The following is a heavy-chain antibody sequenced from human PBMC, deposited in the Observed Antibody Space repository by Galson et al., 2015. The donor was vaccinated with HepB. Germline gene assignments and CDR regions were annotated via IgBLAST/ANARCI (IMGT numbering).Heavy chain of an antibody. CDR3: ARGPGALNY. V-gene: IGHV6-1*01. D-gene: IGHD1-26*01. Sequence: CAISGDSVSSNSAAWNWIRQSPSRGLEWLGRTYYRSKWYSYYAVSVKSRITISPDTSKNQFSLQLNSVTPEDTAIHYCARGPGALNYWGQGTLVTVSS. J-gene: IGHJ4*02. CDR1: GDSVSSNSAA. CDR2: TYYRSKWYS.